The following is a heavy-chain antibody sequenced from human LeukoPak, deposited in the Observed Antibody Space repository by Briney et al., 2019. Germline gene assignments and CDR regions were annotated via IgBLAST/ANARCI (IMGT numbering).Heavy chain of an antibody. V-gene: IGHV1-2*02. J-gene: IGHJ6*02. Sequence: GASVKVSCKASGYTFTGYYMHWVRQAPGQGLEWMGWMNPNSGGTNYAQKFQGRVTMTRDTSISTAYMELSRLRSDDTAVYYCARDGLERRSFYYYGMDVWGQGTTVTVSS. CDR3: ARDGLERRSFYYYGMDV. CDR2: MNPNSGGT. D-gene: IGHD1-1*01. CDR1: GYTFTGYY.